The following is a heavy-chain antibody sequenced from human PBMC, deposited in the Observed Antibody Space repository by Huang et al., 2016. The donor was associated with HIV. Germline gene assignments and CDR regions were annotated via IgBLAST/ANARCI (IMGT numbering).Heavy chain of an antibody. Sequence: EEHLVESGGGLVQPGGSLRLSCEASGFKFSNYWMQWVRQAPGKGLMWVSRIKIDGRTKDYADSVKGRFTISRDNAKNTLYLQMSSLTAEDTAIYYCARAGGFEIWGQGTVVTVSS. CDR3: ARAGGFEI. CDR2: IKIDGRTK. CDR1: GFKFSNYW. J-gene: IGHJ3*02. D-gene: IGHD2-15*01. V-gene: IGHV3-74*01.